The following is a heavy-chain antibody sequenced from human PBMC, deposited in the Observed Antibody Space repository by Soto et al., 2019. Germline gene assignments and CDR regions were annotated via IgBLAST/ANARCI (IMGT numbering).Heavy chain of an antibody. CDR3: VRASGPFGL. Sequence: QMQLVESGGGVVQPGRSLRLSCAASGFPFSTYGIHWVRQAPGKGLEWVAVIWYDGSNKYYGDSVKGRFTISRDNSKNTLYLQMNSLRAEDTAVYYCVRASGPFGLWGRGTLVTVSS. J-gene: IGHJ2*01. CDR2: IWYDGSNK. V-gene: IGHV3-33*01. CDR1: GFPFSTYG.